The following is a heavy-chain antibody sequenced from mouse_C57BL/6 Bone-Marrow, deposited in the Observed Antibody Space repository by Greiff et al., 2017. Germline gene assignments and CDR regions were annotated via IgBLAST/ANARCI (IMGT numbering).Heavy chain of an antibody. D-gene: IGHD1-1*01. J-gene: IGHJ2*01. CDR1: GYSITSGYY. CDR2: ISYDGSN. Sequence: EVQLQESGPGLVKPSQSLSLTCSVTGYSITSGYYWNWIRQFPGNKLEWMGYISYDGSNNYNPSLKNRISITRDTSKNQFFLKLNSVTTEDTATYYCATGYYYGSSYFDYWGQGTTLTVSS. CDR3: ATGYYYGSSYFDY. V-gene: IGHV3-6*01.